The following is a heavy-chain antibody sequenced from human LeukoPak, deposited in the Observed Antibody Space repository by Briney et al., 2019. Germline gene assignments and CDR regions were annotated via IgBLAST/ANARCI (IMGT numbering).Heavy chain of an antibody. CDR3: ARDLLGYNNHYMDV. D-gene: IGHD3-10*01. V-gene: IGHV3-21*01. J-gene: IGHJ6*03. CDR2: ISSSSSYI. Sequence: GGSLRLSCAASGFTFSSYNMNWVRQAPGKGLEWVSSISSSSSYIYYADSVKGRFTISRDNAKKSLDLQMNSLRAEDTAVYYCARDLLGYNNHYMDVWGKGTTVTVSS. CDR1: GFTFSSYN.